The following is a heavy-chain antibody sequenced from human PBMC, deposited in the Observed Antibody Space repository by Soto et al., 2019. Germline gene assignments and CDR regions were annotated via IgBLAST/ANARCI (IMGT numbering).Heavy chain of an antibody. CDR2: ISYDGSNK. CDR3: ESLYYYGLTYYFEC. CDR1: WFTFSSYA. J-gene: IGHJ4*02. V-gene: IGHV3-30-3*01. D-gene: IGHD3-16*01. Sequence: GGSLRLSCAASWFTFSSYAMHCVRQAPGKGLEWLAVISYDGSNKYYADSVKGRFTISRDNSKNTLYLQMNSLRAEDTAIYYCESLYYYGLTYYFECWGKGSRVTASS.